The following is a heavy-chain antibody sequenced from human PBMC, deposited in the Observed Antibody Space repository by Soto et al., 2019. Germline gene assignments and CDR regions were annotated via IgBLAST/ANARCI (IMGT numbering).Heavy chain of an antibody. CDR2: ISAYNGNT. Sequence: ASVKVSCKASGYTFTSYGISWVRQAPGQGLEWMGWISAYNGNTNYAQKLQGRVTMTTDTSTSSAYMELRSLRSDDTAVYYCARAWVAADPRESYYYYGMDVWGQGTTVTVSS. CDR3: ARAWVAADPRESYYYYGMDV. CDR1: GYTFTSYG. J-gene: IGHJ6*02. V-gene: IGHV1-18*04. D-gene: IGHD2-15*01.